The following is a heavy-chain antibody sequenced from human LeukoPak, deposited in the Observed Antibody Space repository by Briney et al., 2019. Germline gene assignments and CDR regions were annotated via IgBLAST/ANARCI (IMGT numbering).Heavy chain of an antibody. D-gene: IGHD1-26*01. Sequence: PGGTLRLSCAASGFTFSSYGLSWVRQAPGKGLEWVSAISGSGGSTYYADSVKGRLTISRDNSKNTLSLQMNSLRAEDTAVYYCAKEGPLIVVGATTDYFDYWGQGTLVTVSS. CDR3: AKEGPLIVVGATTDYFDY. CDR1: GFTFSSYG. J-gene: IGHJ4*02. V-gene: IGHV3-23*01. CDR2: ISGSGGST.